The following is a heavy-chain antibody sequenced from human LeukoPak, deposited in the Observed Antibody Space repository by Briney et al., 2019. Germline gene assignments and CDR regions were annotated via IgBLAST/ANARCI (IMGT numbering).Heavy chain of an antibody. CDR1: GYTFTGYY. CDR2: INPNSGGT. CDR3: AKTLKSSSWYVDY. Sequence: ASVKVSCKASGYTFTGYYMHWVRQAPGQGLEWMGWINPNSGGTNYAQKFQGRVTMTRDTSISTAYMQWSSLKASDTAMYYCAKTLKSSSWYVDYWGQGTLVTVSS. J-gene: IGHJ4*02. V-gene: IGHV1-2*02. D-gene: IGHD6-13*01.